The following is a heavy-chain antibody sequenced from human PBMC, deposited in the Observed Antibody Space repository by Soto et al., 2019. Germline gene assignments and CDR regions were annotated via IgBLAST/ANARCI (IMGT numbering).Heavy chain of an antibody. CDR2: IDWDDDK. CDR1: GFSLSTSGMC. J-gene: IGHJ6*02. CDR3: ARYYGGKTTPGYYGMDV. D-gene: IGHD4-17*01. Sequence: SGPTLVNPTQTLTLTCTFSGFSLSTSGMCVSWIRQPPGKALEWLALIDWDDDKYYNTSLKTRLTISKDTSKNQVVLTMTNMDPVDTATYYCARYYGGKTTPGYYGMDVWGQGTTVTVSS. V-gene: IGHV2-70*01.